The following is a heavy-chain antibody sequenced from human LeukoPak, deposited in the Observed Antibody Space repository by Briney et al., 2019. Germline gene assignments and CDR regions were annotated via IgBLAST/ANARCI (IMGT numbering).Heavy chain of an antibody. J-gene: IGHJ3*02. Sequence: KSGGSLRLSCEASGFTFTTYSMTWVRQAPGKGLEWVSIISSGSSAIFSADALKGRFTISRDDAKNLLYLDMNSLRAEDTAVYYCARDRSGSSSVDDAFDIWGQGIMVTVSS. CDR3: ARDRSGSSSVDDAFDI. D-gene: IGHD1-26*01. CDR2: ISSGSSAI. V-gene: IGHV3-21*01. CDR1: GFTFTTYS.